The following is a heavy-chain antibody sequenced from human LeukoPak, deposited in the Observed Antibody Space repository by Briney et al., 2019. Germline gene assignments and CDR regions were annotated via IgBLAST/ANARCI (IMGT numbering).Heavy chain of an antibody. V-gene: IGHV3-64*01. CDR1: GFTFSSYA. Sequence: PGGSLRLSCAASGFTFSSYAMHWVRQAPGKGLEYVSAISSNGGSTYYANSMKGRFTISRDNSKNTLYLHMGILRVEDMAVYYCARRGRYYGDSMDYWGQGTLVTVSS. D-gene: IGHD4-17*01. J-gene: IGHJ4*02. CDR2: ISSNGGST. CDR3: ARRGRYYGDSMDY.